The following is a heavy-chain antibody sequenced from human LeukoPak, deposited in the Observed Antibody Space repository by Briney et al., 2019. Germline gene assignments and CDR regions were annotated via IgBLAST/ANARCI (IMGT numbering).Heavy chain of an antibody. J-gene: IGHJ5*02. CDR2: IYYSGST. V-gene: IGHV4-59*01. CDR1: GGSISSYY. CDR3: ARGFSLFDL. Sequence: SETLSLTCIVSGGSISSYYWSWIRQPPGKGLEWIGYIYYSGSTNYNPSFKSRVTISIDTSKNQFSPKLSSVTAADTAVYYCARGFSLFDLWGQGTLVTVSS.